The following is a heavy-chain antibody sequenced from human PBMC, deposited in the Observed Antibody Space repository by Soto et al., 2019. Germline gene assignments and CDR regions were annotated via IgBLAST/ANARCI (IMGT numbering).Heavy chain of an antibody. D-gene: IGHD2-2*01. CDR2: ISGSGGST. CDR3: AKGRGYCSSTSCYVGSDY. J-gene: IGHJ4*02. V-gene: IGHV3-23*01. CDR1: GLTFSSYP. Sequence: EVQLLESGGALVQPGGSLRPSFAASGLTFSSYPLSWVPQAQGRGLGWASPISGSGGSTYYADSVKGRFTISRDNSKNTLYLQMNSLRAEDTAVYYCAKGRGYCSSTSCYVGSDYWGQGTLVTVSS.